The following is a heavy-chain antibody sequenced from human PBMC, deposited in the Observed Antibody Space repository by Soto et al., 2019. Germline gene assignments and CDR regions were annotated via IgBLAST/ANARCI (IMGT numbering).Heavy chain of an antibody. D-gene: IGHD6-13*01. Sequence: EVQLVESGGGLVQPGGSLRLSCSASGFTFSSYAMHWVHQAPGKGLEYVSAVTSNGGSTYYADSVKGRFTISRDNSKNTLYLQMSSLRAEDTAVYYCVKNRGSWYGPSDYWGQGTLVTVSS. V-gene: IGHV3-64D*06. CDR1: GFTFSSYA. CDR2: VTSNGGST. J-gene: IGHJ4*02. CDR3: VKNRGSWYGPSDY.